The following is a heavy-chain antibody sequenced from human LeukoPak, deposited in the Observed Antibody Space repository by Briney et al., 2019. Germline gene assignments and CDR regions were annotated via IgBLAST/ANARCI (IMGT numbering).Heavy chain of an antibody. CDR2: ISGSGGST. CDR1: GFTFRSNA. J-gene: IGHJ4*02. V-gene: IGHV3-23*01. D-gene: IGHD4-23*01. Sequence: GSLRLSCAATGFTFRSNAMSGVGQGPGEGVDGVSSISGSGGSTNYADSVKGRFTISRDNSKNTLYLQMNSLRVEDTAIYYCAKVVGGNSDYWGQGTLVTVSS. CDR3: AKVVGGNSDY.